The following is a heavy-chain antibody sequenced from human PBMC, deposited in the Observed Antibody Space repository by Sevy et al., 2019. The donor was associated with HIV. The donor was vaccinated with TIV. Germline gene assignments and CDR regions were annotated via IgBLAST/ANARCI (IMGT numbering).Heavy chain of an antibody. J-gene: IGHJ6*02. Sequence: GGSLRLSCAASGFTFSSYSMNWVRQAPGKGLEWVSYISSSSSTIYYADSVKGRFTISRDNAKNSLYLQMNSLGDEDTSVDYCARDMGVGYCSGGSCYDPGDRKKYYGMDVWGQGTRSPSP. CDR2: ISSSSSTI. D-gene: IGHD2-15*01. CDR1: GFTFSSYS. V-gene: IGHV3-48*02. CDR3: ARDMGVGYCSGGSCYDPGDRKKYYGMDV.